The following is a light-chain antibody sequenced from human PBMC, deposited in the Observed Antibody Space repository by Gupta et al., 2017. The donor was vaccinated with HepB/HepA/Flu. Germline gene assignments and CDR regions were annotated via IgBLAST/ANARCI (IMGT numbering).Light chain of an antibody. J-gene: IGKJ1*01. CDR1: QSGFYRSNNKNY. V-gene: IGKV4-1*01. CDR2: WAS. CDR3: QQDNSSPWT. Sequence: IVMTQSPDSLAVSLGERATINCKSSQSGFYRSNNKNYLAWYQQKTGQPPKLLIYWASTRESGVPVRFSGSGSGTDFTLTISSLQAEDVAVYYCQQDNSSPWTFGQGTKVEIK.